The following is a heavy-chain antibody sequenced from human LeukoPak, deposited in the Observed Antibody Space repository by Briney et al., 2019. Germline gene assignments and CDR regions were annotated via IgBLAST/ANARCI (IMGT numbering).Heavy chain of an antibody. V-gene: IGHV3-23*01. CDR3: ANAYSYFDY. CDR1: AFTFSSSA. CDR2: ISSDGGNT. J-gene: IGHJ4*02. Sequence: GGSLRLSCATSAFTFSSSAMSWVRQAPRKGLEWVSAISSDGGNTYYADSVKGRFTISRDNSRNTLYLQMNSLRAEDTAVYYCANAYSYFDYWGQGTLVTVSS. D-gene: IGHD1-26*01.